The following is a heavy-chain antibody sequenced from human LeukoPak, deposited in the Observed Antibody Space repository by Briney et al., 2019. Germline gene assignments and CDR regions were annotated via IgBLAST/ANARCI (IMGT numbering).Heavy chain of an antibody. V-gene: IGHV3-53*01. CDR1: GFTVSSNY. CDR2: IYSGGST. CDR3: AKDASILTGHSYGFDY. D-gene: IGHD3-9*01. Sequence: GGSLRLSCAASGFTVSSNYMSWVRQAPGKGLEWVSVIYSGGSTYYADSVKGRFTISRDNSKNTLYLQMNSLRAEDTAVYYCAKDASILTGHSYGFDYWGPGALVTVSS. J-gene: IGHJ4*02.